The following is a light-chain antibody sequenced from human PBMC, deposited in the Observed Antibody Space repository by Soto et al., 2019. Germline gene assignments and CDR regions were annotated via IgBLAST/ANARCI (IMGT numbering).Light chain of an antibody. CDR3: QQYWSSVT. CDR2: GAS. J-gene: IGKJ4*01. V-gene: IGKV3-20*01. Sequence: EIVLTQSPGTLSLSPGERATLSCRASQSVSSSFLAWYQQKPGQAPRLLIYGASSRAAVIPDRFSGSGSGTDYTLTSRRLEPEDFAVYECQQYWSSVTFGGGTKVEIK. CDR1: QSVSSSF.